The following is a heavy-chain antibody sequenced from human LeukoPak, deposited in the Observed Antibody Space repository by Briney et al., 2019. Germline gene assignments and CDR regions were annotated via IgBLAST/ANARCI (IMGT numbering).Heavy chain of an antibody. CDR3: ARDRPGDYGEDY. J-gene: IGHJ4*02. D-gene: IGHD4-17*01. CDR2: INAGGNT. V-gene: IGHV4-4*07. Sequence: PSETLSLTCTASGGPISSYSWSWIRQPAGKGLEWIGRINAGGNTNYNPSLKSRVTMSVDMSKNQFSLKLSSVTAADTAVYYCARDRPGDYGEDYWGQGTLVTVSS. CDR1: GGPISSYS.